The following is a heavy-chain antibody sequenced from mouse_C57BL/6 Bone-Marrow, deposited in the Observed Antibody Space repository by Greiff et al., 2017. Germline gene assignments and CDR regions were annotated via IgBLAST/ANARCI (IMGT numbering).Heavy chain of an antibody. Sequence: DVKLQESGEGLVKPGGSLKLSCAASGFTFSSYAMSWVRQTPEKRLEWVAYISSGGDYIYYADTVKGRFTISRDNARNTLYLQMSSLKSEDTAMYYCTREDYYGSSSFAYWGQGTLVTVSA. V-gene: IGHV5-9-1*02. CDR2: ISSGGDYI. CDR3: TREDYYGSSSFAY. D-gene: IGHD1-1*01. CDR1: GFTFSSYA. J-gene: IGHJ3*01.